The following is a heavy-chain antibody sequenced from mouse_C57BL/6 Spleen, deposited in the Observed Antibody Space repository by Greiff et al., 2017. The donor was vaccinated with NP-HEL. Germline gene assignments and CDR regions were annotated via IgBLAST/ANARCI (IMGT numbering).Heavy chain of an antibody. CDR3: ARSREGYAMDY. V-gene: IGHV1-61*01. J-gene: IGHJ4*01. CDR2: IYPSDSET. CDR1: GYTFTSYW. Sequence: QVQLQQPGAELVRPGSSVKLSCKASGYTFTSYWMDWVKQRPGQGLEWIGNIYPSDSETHYNQKFKDKATLTVDKSSSTAYMQLSSLTSEDSAVYYCARSREGYAMDYWGQGTSVTVSS.